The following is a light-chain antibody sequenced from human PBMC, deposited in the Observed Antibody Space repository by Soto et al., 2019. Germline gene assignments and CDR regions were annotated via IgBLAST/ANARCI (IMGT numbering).Light chain of an antibody. V-gene: IGLV2-23*01. CDR2: EGS. CDR3: CSYAGSSTPVV. Sequence: QSALTQPASVSGSPGQSITISCTGTSSDVGSYNLVSWYQQHPGKAHKLMIYEGSKRPSGVSNRFSGSKSGNTASLTISGLQAEDEADYYCCSYAGSSTPVVFGGGTTLTVL. CDR1: SSDVGSYNL. J-gene: IGLJ2*01.